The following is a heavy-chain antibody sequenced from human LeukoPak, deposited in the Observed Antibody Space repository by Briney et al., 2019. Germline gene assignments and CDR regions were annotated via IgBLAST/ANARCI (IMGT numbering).Heavy chain of an antibody. Sequence: GGSLRLSCAASGFTFSSYWMHWVRQAPGKGLEWVAVIPYGGSDKSFADPVKGRFTISRDNSKNTLYLQMNSLRAEDTAVYYCARGVPGGLDYWGQGALVTVSS. CDR3: ARGVPGGLDY. CDR2: IPYGGSDK. J-gene: IGHJ4*02. CDR1: GFTFSSYW. V-gene: IGHV3-30*03. D-gene: IGHD3-16*01.